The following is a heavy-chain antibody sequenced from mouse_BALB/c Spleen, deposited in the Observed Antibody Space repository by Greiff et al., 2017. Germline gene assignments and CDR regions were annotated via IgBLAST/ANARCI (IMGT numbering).Heavy chain of an antibody. J-gene: IGHJ4*01. CDR1: GYSITSDYA. V-gene: IGHV3-2*02. D-gene: IGHD2-3*01. CDR2: ISYSGST. CDR3: ASHGYYDYAMDY. Sequence: EVQLVESGPGLVKPSQSLSLTCTVTGYSITSDYAWNWIRQFPGNKLEWMGYISYSGSTSYNPSLKSRISITRDTSKNQFFLQLNSVTTEDTATYYCASHGYYDYAMDYWGQGTSVTVSS.